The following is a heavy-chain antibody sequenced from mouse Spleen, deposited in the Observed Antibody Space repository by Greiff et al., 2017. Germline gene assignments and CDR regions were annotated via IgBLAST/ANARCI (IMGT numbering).Heavy chain of an antibody. CDR3: ARRGVWPHYFDY. CDR2: IYPGDGDT. CDR1: GYAFSSYW. J-gene: IGHJ2*01. D-gene: IGHD2-10*02. V-gene: IGHV1-80*01. Sequence: QVQLQQSGAELVRPGSSVKISCKASGYAFSSYWMNWVKQRPGQGLEWIGQIYPGDGDTNYNGKFKGKATLTADKSSSTAYMQLSSLTSDDSAVYFCARRGVWPHYFDYWGQGTTLTVSS.